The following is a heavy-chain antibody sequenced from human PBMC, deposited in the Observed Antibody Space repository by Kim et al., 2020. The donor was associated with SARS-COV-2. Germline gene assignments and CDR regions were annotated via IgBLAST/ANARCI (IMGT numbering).Heavy chain of an antibody. CDR1: GFTFSSYW. J-gene: IGHJ6*02. Sequence: GGSLRLSCAASGFTFSSYWMHWVRQAPGKGLVWVSRINSDGSSTSYADSVKGRFTISRDNAKNTLYLQMNSLRAEDTAVYYCARDRRIQLWLRSRDYYGMDVWGQGTTVTVSS. CDR3: ARDRRIQLWLRSRDYYGMDV. D-gene: IGHD5-18*01. V-gene: IGHV3-74*01. CDR2: INSDGSST.